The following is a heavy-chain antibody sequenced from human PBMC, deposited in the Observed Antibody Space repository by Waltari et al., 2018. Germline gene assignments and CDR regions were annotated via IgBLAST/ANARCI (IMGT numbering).Heavy chain of an antibody. CDR3: ARTRGDGYCSGGSCYLLGY. V-gene: IGHV1-2*06. J-gene: IGHJ4*02. Sequence: QVQLVQSGAEVKKPGASVKVSCKASGYTFTGYYMHWVRQAPGHGLEWMGRINPNSGGTNYAQKFQGRVTMTRDTSISTAYMELSRLRSDDTAVYYCARTRGDGYCSGGSCYLLGYWGQGTLVTVSS. D-gene: IGHD2-15*01. CDR2: INPNSGGT. CDR1: GYTFTGYY.